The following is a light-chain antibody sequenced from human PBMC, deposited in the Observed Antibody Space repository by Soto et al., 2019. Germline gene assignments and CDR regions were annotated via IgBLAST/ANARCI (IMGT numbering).Light chain of an antibody. Sequence: QSVLTQPPSVSGTPGQRVTISCSGSNSNIGSNTVNWYQQLPGTAPKLLIYNNNQRPSGVPDRFSGSKSGTSASLAISGLQSEDEADYYCAAWDDSLNVVVFGGGTKLTVL. CDR1: NSNIGSNT. CDR3: AAWDDSLNVVV. V-gene: IGLV1-44*01. J-gene: IGLJ2*01. CDR2: NNN.